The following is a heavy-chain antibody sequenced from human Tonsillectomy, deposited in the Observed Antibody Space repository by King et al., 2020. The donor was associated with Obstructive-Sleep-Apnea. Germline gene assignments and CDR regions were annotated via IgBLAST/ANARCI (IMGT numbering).Heavy chain of an antibody. Sequence: QLQESGPGLAKPSETLSLTCIVSGGSISSSSYYWGWIRQPPGKGLELIGTIHYSGSTYYNPSLKSRVTISVDTSKNHFSLNLSSVTAADTAVYYCARSVYSGTYCYFDYWGQGTLVTVSS. CDR3: ARSVYSGTYCYFDY. V-gene: IGHV4-39*07. CDR1: GGSISSSSYY. CDR2: IHYSGST. D-gene: IGHD1-26*01. J-gene: IGHJ4*02.